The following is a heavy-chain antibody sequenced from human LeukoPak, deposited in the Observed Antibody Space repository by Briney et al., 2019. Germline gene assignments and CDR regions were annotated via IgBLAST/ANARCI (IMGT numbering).Heavy chain of an antibody. D-gene: IGHD5-24*01. CDR1: GFTFSSYG. Sequence: GGSLRLSCAASGFTFSSYGMHWVRQAPGKGLEWVAVISYDGSNKYYADSVKGRFTISRDNSKNTLYLQMNSLRAEDTAVYYCAKDWTIRRVEMATYWGQGTLVTVSS. J-gene: IGHJ4*02. CDR3: AKDWTIRRVEMATY. CDR2: ISYDGSNK. V-gene: IGHV3-30*18.